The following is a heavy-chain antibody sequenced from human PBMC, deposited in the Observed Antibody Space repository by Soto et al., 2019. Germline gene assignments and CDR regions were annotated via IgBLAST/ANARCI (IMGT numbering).Heavy chain of an antibody. D-gene: IGHD2-21*01. CDR1: GFTFSSYW. Sequence: GGSLRLSCAASGFTFSSYWMSWVRQAPGKGLEWVAKIKQDGSEKYYVDSVKGRFTISRDNAKNSLYLQMNSLRAEDTAVYYCARPIVVVSDAFDIWGQGTMVTVSS. V-gene: IGHV3-7*01. CDR2: IKQDGSEK. J-gene: IGHJ3*02. CDR3: ARPIVVVSDAFDI.